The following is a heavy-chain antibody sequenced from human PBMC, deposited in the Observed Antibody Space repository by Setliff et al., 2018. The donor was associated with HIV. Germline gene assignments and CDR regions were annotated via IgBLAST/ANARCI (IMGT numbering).Heavy chain of an antibody. CDR3: ARDKENYYYGMDV. V-gene: IGHV1-2*02. Sequence: ASVKVSCKASGFSFSAYYIHWVRQAPGRGRGWMGWISPKNGDTSYSQKCQGRVTMTRDTSTNTAYMELNRLSFDDTAVFYCARDKENYYYGMDVWGQGTAVTVSS. J-gene: IGHJ6*02. CDR2: ISPKNGDT. CDR1: GFSFSAYY.